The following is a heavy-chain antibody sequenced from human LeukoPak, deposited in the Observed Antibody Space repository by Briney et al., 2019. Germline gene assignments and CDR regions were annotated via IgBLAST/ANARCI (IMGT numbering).Heavy chain of an antibody. Sequence: ASVKVSCKASGYTFTSYDINWVRQAPGQGLEWMGWINPNSGGTNYAQKFQGRVTMTRDTSISTAYMELSRLRSDDTAVYYCARALVRNSSGLPPPYWGQGTLVTVSS. CDR2: INPNSGGT. CDR3: ARALVRNSSGLPPPY. D-gene: IGHD3-22*01. J-gene: IGHJ4*02. V-gene: IGHV1-2*02. CDR1: GYTFTSYD.